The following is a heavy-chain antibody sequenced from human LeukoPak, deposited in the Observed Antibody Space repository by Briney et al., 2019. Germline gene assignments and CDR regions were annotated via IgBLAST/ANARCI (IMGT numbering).Heavy chain of an antibody. V-gene: IGHV3-30*18. Sequence: GGSLRLSCAASGFTFSSYGMHWVRQAPGKGLEWVAVMSYDGSNKYYADSVKGRFTISRDNSKNTLYLQMNSLRAEDTAVYYCAKGPRGGYDYFDYWGQGTLVTVSS. D-gene: IGHD5-12*01. CDR1: GFTFSSYG. CDR2: MSYDGSNK. J-gene: IGHJ4*02. CDR3: AKGPRGGYDYFDY.